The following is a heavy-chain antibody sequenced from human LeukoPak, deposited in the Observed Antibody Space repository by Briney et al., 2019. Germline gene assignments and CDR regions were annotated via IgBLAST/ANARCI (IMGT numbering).Heavy chain of an antibody. J-gene: IGHJ4*02. V-gene: IGHV4-61*02. D-gene: IGHD3-10*01. CDR2: IYTSGST. CDR3: ASWFRRYFDY. Sequence: SQTLSLTCTVSGGSISSGSYYWSWIRQPAGKGLEWIGRIYTSGSTNYNPSLKSRVTISVDTSKNQFSLKLSSVTAADTAVYYCASWFRRYFDYWGQGTLSPSPQ. CDR1: GGSISSGSYY.